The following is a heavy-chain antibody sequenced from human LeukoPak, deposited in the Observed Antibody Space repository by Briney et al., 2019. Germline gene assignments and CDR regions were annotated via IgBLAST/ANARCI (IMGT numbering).Heavy chain of an antibody. J-gene: IGHJ4*02. Sequence: GGSLRLSCAASGFTFSGNWMSWFRQAPGKGLEWVANIKQDGSERYYADSVKGRFTISRDNAKDSLHLQMNSLRAEDTAVYFCARLQWLADWGQGALVTVSS. V-gene: IGHV3-7*01. CDR1: GFTFSGNW. D-gene: IGHD6-19*01. CDR2: IKQDGSER. CDR3: ARLQWLAD.